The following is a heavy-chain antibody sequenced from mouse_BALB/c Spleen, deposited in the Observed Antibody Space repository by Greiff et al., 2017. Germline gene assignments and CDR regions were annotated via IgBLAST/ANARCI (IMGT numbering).Heavy chain of an antibody. CDR1: GFTFSSFG. J-gene: IGHJ3*01. D-gene: IGHD2-3*01. Sequence: EVQLVESGGGLVQPGGSRKLSCAASGFTFSSFGMHWVRQAPEKGLEWVAYISSGSSTIYYADTVKGRFTISRDNPKNTLFLQMTSLRSEDTAMYYCARTDYDGFFAYWGQGTLVTVSA. V-gene: IGHV5-17*02. CDR3: ARTDYDGFFAY. CDR2: ISSGSSTI.